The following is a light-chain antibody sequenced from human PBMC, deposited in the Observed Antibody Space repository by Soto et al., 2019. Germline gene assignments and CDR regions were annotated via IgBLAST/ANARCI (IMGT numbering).Light chain of an antibody. V-gene: IGLV2-23*02. J-gene: IGLJ3*02. CDR3: CSYAGSSSFVV. Sequence: QSVLTQPASVSGSPGQSITISCTGVSSDVGSYDLVSWYQHHPGKTPKLIIYEAIKRPSGVSVRFSASKSGNTASLRISGLQPEDEADYYCCSYAGSSSFVVFGGGTKLTVL. CDR2: EAI. CDR1: SSDVGSYDL.